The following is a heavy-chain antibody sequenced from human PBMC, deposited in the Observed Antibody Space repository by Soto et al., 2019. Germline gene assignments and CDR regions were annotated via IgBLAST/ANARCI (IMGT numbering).Heavy chain of an antibody. V-gene: IGHV3-48*01. CDR2: ISSSSSTI. D-gene: IGHD5-18*01. J-gene: IGHJ6*03. CDR3: ARDSDMVTDYYYYMDV. Sequence: MSLSCAASGFTFSSYSMNWVRQAPGKGLEWVSYISSSSSTIYYADSVKGRFTISRDNAKNSLYLQMNSLRAEDTAVYYCARDSDMVTDYYYYMDVWGKGTTVTVSS. CDR1: GFTFSSYS.